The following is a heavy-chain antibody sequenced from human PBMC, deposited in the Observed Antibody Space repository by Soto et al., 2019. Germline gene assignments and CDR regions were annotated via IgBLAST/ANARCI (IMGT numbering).Heavy chain of an antibody. Sequence: SGPTLVNPTQTLTLTCTFSVFSLSTRGVGVGWIREPPGKALEWLALIYWEDDKRYIPSLKSRLLITKDTSKNQVVLTMTNMDPVDTATYYCAHEDVSQRGFDFWGQGTLVTVSS. V-gene: IGHV2-5*02. CDR2: IYWEDDK. CDR3: AHEDVSQRGFDF. CDR1: VFSLSTRGVG. J-gene: IGHJ4*02. D-gene: IGHD3-10*01.